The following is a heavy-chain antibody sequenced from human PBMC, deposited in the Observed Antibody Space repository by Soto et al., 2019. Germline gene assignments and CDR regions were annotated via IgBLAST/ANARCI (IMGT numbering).Heavy chain of an antibody. J-gene: IGHJ4*02. D-gene: IGHD3-22*01. Sequence: QVQLVESGGGVVQPGRSLRLSCAASGFTFSSYGMHWVRQAPGKGLEWVAVIWYYGSNKYYADSVKGRFTISRDNSKNTLYLQMNSLRAEVTAVYYCARGPYYYDCSGYRNFDYWGQGTLVTVSS. V-gene: IGHV3-33*01. CDR1: GFTFSSYG. CDR2: IWYYGSNK. CDR3: ARGPYYYDCSGYRNFDY.